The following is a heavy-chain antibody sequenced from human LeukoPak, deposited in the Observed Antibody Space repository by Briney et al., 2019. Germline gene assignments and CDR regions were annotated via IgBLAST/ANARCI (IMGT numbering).Heavy chain of an antibody. J-gene: IGHJ4*02. CDR3: AAETLLVGATGGFDY. Sequence: SVKVSCKASGYTFTSYDINWVRQATGQGLEWIGWIVVGSGNTNYAQKFQERVTITRDMSTSTAYMELSSLRSEDTAVYYCAAETLLVGATGGFDYWGQGTLVTVSS. CDR2: IVVGSGNT. V-gene: IGHV1-58*02. CDR1: GYTFTSYD. D-gene: IGHD1-26*01.